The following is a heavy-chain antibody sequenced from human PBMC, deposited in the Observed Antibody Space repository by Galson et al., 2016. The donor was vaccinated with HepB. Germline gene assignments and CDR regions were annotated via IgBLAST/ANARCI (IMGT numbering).Heavy chain of an antibody. D-gene: IGHD2-2*01. V-gene: IGHV3-30*04. CDR3: ARMYCSSSSCYFDS. CDR1: GFTFSSYA. CDR2: ISYDGSTK. J-gene: IGHJ4*02. Sequence: SLRLSCAASGFTFSSYAMHWVRQAPGKGLEWVAVISYDGSTKYYADSVKGRFTISRDNSKNTLYLQMNSLRAEDTAVYYCARMYCSSSSCYFDSWGQGALVTVSS.